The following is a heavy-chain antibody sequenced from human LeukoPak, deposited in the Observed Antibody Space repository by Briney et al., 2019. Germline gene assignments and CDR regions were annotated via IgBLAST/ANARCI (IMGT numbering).Heavy chain of an antibody. CDR3: ARLLPYSSSPRVGSYYYYYMDV. V-gene: IGHV1-18*01. D-gene: IGHD6-6*01. CDR1: GYTFTSYG. Sequence: ASVKVSCKACGYTFTSYGISWVRQAPGQGLEWMGWISAYSGNTNYAQKLQGRVTMTTDTSTSTAYMELRSLRSDDTAVYYCARLLPYSSSPRVGSYYYYYMDVWGKGTTVTVSS. CDR2: ISAYSGNT. J-gene: IGHJ6*03.